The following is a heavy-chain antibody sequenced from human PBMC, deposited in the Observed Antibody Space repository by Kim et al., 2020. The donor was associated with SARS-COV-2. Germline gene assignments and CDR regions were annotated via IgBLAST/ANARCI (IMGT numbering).Heavy chain of an antibody. CDR3: AIIGLNGSGNYHYYYYGMDV. CDR1: GYTFTSYD. J-gene: IGHJ6*02. CDR2: MNPNSGNT. V-gene: IGHV1-8*01. Sequence: ASVKVSCKASGYTFTSYDINWVRQATGQGLGWMGWMNPNSGNTGYAQKFQGRVTMTRNTSISTAYMELSSLRSEDTAVYYCAIIGLNGSGNYHYYYYGMDVWGQGTTVTVSS. D-gene: IGHD3-10*01.